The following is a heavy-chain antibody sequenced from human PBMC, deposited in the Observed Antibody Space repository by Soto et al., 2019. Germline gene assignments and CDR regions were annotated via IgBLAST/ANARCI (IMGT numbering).Heavy chain of an antibody. CDR2: INHSGST. CDR1: GGSFSGYY. J-gene: IGHJ4*02. Sequence: SETLSLTCAVYGGSFSGYYWSWIRQPPGKGLEWIGEINHSGSTNYNPSLKSRVTISVDTSKNQFSLKLSSVTAADTAVYYCARHAYTGSSSSGSSYWGQGTLVTVSS. CDR3: ARHAYTGSSSSGSSY. V-gene: IGHV4-34*01. D-gene: IGHD6-6*01.